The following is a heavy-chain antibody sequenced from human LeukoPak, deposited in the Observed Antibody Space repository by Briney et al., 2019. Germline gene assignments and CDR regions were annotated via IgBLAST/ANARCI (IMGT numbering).Heavy chain of an antibody. CDR3: ASMKRAMVRGDFDY. CDR1: GFTFSSYA. J-gene: IGHJ4*02. CDR2: ISGSGGST. Sequence: PGGSLGLSCAASGFTFSSYAMSWVRQAPGKGLEWVSAISGSGGSTYYADSVKGRFTISRDNSKNMLYLQMNSLRAEDTAVYYCASMKRAMVRGDFDYWGQGTLVTVSS. V-gene: IGHV3-23*01. D-gene: IGHD3-10*01.